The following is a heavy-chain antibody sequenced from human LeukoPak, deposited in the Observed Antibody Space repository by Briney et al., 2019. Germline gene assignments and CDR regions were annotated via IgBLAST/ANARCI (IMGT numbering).Heavy chain of an antibody. CDR2: ISSSSSYI. CDR1: GFTFSSYS. CDR3: ARITKYYDILTGFVDYYYMDV. D-gene: IGHD3-9*01. Sequence: PGGSLRLSCAASGFTFSSYSMNWVRQAPGKGLEWVSSISSSSSYIYYADSVKGRFTISRDNAKNSLYLQMNSLRAEDTAVYYCARITKYYDILTGFVDYYYMDVWGKGTTVTVSS. V-gene: IGHV3-21*01. J-gene: IGHJ6*03.